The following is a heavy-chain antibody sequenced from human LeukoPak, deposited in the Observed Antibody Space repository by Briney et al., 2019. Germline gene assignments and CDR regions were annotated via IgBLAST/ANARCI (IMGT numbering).Heavy chain of an antibody. J-gene: IGHJ4*02. Sequence: SETLSLSCTVSGGSISSYYWSWMRQPAGKGLEWIGRIYTSGSTNYNPTLKSRVTMSVDTSKNQFSMKLSSVTSADTAVYHCARLDGNWNYFDYWGQGTLVTVSS. CDR3: ARLDGNWNYFDY. CDR2: IYTSGST. V-gene: IGHV4-4*07. CDR1: GGSISSYY. D-gene: IGHD1-20*01.